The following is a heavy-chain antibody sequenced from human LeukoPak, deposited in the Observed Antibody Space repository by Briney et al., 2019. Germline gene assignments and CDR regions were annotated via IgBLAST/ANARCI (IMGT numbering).Heavy chain of an antibody. D-gene: IGHD6-19*01. Sequence: PGGSLRLSCAASIFSFSTFGFHWVRQAPGKGLEWVAFIPYDGSDKYYADSVKGRFTVSRDNSKNTLYLHMNSLRVEDTAVYYCARPTSSGWYPHWGQGTMVTVSS. V-gene: IGHV3-30*02. J-gene: IGHJ3*01. CDR1: IFSFSTFG. CDR3: ARPTSSGWYPH. CDR2: IPYDGSDK.